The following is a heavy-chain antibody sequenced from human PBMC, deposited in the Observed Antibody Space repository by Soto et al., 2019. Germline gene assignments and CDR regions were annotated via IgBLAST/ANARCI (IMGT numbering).Heavy chain of an antibody. Sequence: QVQLQESGPGLVKPSGTLSLTCAVSGGSISSSNWWSWVRQPPGKGLEWIGEIYHSGSTNYNPSRKSXXTXSXXKSKNQFSLKLSSVTAADTAVYYCARWRSRIRFDPWGQGTLVTVSS. CDR2: IYHSGST. D-gene: IGHD3-16*01. CDR3: ARWRSRIRFDP. CDR1: GGSISSSNW. V-gene: IGHV4-4*02. J-gene: IGHJ5*02.